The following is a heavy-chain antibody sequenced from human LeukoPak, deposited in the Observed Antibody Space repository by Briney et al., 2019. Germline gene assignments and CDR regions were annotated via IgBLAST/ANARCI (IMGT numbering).Heavy chain of an antibody. V-gene: IGHV3-30*02. Sequence: GGSLRLSCAASGFTFSSYGMHWVRQAPGKGLEWVAFIRYDGSNKYYADSVKGRFTISRDNSKNTLYLQMNSLRAEDTAVYYCAKGRITVTTYYFDYWGQGTLVTVSS. CDR2: IRYDGSNK. CDR3: AKGRITVTTYYFDY. J-gene: IGHJ4*02. CDR1: GFTFSSYG. D-gene: IGHD4-11*01.